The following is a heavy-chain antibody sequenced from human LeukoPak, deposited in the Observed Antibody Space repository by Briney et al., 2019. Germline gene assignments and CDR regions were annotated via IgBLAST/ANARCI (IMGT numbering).Heavy chain of an antibody. J-gene: IGHJ4*02. CDR3: ARAWATDYFDY. Sequence: SETLSLSCTVSGGSISSYYWSWIRQPPGKGLEWIGYMYYSGTINYNPSLKSRVTISVDTSKDQFSLKLSSVTAADTAMYYCARAWATDYFDYWGQGTLVTVSS. V-gene: IGHV4-59*01. CDR2: MYYSGTI. CDR1: GGSISSYY.